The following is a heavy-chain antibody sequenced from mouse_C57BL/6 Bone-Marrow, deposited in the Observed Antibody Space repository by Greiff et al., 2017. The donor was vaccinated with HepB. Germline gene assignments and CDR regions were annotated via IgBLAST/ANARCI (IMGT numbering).Heavy chain of an antibody. V-gene: IGHV2-9-1*01. CDR1: GFSLTSYA. CDR2: IWTGGGT. J-gene: IGHJ1*03. Sequence: QVQLKESGPGLVAPSQRLSITCTVSGFSLTSYAISWVRQPPGKGLEWLGVIWTGGGTNYNSALKSRLSISKDNSKSQVFLKMNSLQTDDTARYYCARNCGYDYDGYFDVWGTGTTVTVSS. CDR3: ARNCGYDYDGYFDV. D-gene: IGHD2-4*01.